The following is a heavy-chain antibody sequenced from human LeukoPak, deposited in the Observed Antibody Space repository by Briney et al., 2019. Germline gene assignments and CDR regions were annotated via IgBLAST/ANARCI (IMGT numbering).Heavy chain of an antibody. D-gene: IGHD3-10*02. CDR3: AELGITMIGAV. V-gene: IGHV3-48*03. J-gene: IGHJ6*04. CDR2: ISSSGSTI. CDR1: GFTFSSYE. Sequence: GGSLRLSCAASGFTFSSYEMNWVRQAPGKGLEWVSYISSSGSTIYYADSVKGLFTISRDNAKNSLYLQMNSLRAEDTAVYYCAELGITMIGAVWGKGTTVTISS.